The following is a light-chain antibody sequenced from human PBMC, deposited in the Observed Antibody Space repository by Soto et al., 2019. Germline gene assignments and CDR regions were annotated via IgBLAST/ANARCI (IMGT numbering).Light chain of an antibody. Sequence: DIQMTQSPSSLSASVVDRFTITFLASQSISSYLNWYQQKPGKAPKLLIYAASTLQSGVPSRFSGSGSGTDFTLTISSLQPEDFAGYYCQQTYSSPITFGQGTRLEIK. CDR1: QSISSY. CDR3: QQTYSSPIT. V-gene: IGKV1-39*01. CDR2: AAS. J-gene: IGKJ5*01.